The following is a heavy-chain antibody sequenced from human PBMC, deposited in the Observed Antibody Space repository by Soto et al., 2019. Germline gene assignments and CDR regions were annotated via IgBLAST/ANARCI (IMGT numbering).Heavy chain of an antibody. V-gene: IGHV3-48*01. CDR3: ARAGSDYYYYYMDV. J-gene: IGHJ6*03. Sequence: EVQLVESGGGLVQPGGSLRLSCAASGFTFSSYSMNWVRQAPGKGLEWVSYISSSSSTIYYAASVKGRFTISRDNAKNSLYLQMNSLRAEDTAVYYCARAGSDYYYYYMDVWGKGTTVTVSS. CDR1: GFTFSSYS. D-gene: IGHD2-15*01. CDR2: ISSSSSTI.